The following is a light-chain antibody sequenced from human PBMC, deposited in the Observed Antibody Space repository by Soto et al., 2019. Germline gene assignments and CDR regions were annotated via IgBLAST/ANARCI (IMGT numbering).Light chain of an antibody. V-gene: IGKV3-11*01. J-gene: IGKJ5*01. CDR1: QSVSSY. CDR2: DAS. Sequence: EIVLTQSPATLSLSPGERASLSCRASQSVSSYLAWYQQKPGQAPRLLIYDASNRATGIPARFSGSGSGTDFALTISGLEPEDLVVYYCQQRTSSITFGQGTRLEIK. CDR3: QQRTSSIT.